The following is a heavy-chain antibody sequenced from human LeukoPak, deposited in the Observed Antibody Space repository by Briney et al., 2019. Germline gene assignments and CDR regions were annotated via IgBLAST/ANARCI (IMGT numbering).Heavy chain of an antibody. CDR3: ARDIVEVTAALFWFDL. CDR2: INPNSGGA. V-gene: IGHV1-2*06. D-gene: IGHD2-2*01. Sequence: ASVKVSCKASGDTFTGHYMHWVRQAPGQGLEWVGRINPNSGGAHYAQKFQGRVTMTRDTSINTAYMELSRLRSDDTAVYYCARDIVEVTAALFWFDLWGQGTLVTVSS. CDR1: GDTFTGHY. J-gene: IGHJ5*02.